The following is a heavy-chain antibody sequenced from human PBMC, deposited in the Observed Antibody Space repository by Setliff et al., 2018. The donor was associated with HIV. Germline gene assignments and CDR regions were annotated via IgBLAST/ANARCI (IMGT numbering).Heavy chain of an antibody. J-gene: IGHJ4*02. V-gene: IGHV3-49*04. CDR3: ARGPHKYCSVTNCMYDL. CDR1: GFTFGDYA. Sequence: GGSLRLSCTTSGFTFGDYAMTWVRQTPGRGLEWVGFIRSKAYGGTTEYAASVKGRFTISRDDSKGIAYLQMDSLKNEDTAVYYCARGPHKYCSVTNCMYDLWGQGTLVTVSS. D-gene: IGHD2-15*01. CDR2: IRSKAYGGTT.